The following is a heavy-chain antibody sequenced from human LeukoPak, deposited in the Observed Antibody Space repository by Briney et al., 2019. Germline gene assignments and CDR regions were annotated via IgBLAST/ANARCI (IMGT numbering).Heavy chain of an antibody. D-gene: IGHD4-11*01. J-gene: IGHJ3*01. CDR3: VDLQPGGAFDV. CDR1: GSSFSGGYY. CDR2: VYHIGTT. V-gene: IGHV4-38-2*01. Sequence: SETLSLTCGVSGSSFSGGYYWSWVRQAPGKGLEWIGNVYHIGTTYINPSLRTRVSLSAATSKKQFFLTLKSVTAADTAVYFCVDLQPGGAFDVWGPGTVVTVSS.